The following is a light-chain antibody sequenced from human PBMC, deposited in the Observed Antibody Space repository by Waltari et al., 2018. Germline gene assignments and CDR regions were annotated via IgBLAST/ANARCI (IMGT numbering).Light chain of an antibody. Sequence: DIVMTQSPDSLAVSLGERATINCKSNQSLLYSSNNKNYLAWYQPKAGQPAKLLTYWASTREYGVPDRFSASGSGTDFTLTISSLQAEDVAVYYCQQYYSSSYTFGQGTKLEIK. V-gene: IGKV4-1*01. CDR3: QQYYSSSYT. J-gene: IGKJ2*01. CDR1: QSLLYSSNNKNY. CDR2: WAS.